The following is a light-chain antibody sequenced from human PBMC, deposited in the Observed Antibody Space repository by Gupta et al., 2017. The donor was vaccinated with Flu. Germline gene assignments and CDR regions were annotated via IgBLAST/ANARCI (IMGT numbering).Light chain of an antibody. CDR3: QQNYRTPYN. CDR1: QSISNY. CDR2: ETS. V-gene: IGKV1-39*01. Sequence: DIHVTQSPSSLSASVGDGVTLTCRASQSISNYLSWYQQRPGKSPKLLIYETSTLQNGVPSRFSGSGSGTDFILTISSVQPEDFATYFCQQNYRTPYNFGQGTRLQIK. J-gene: IGKJ2*01.